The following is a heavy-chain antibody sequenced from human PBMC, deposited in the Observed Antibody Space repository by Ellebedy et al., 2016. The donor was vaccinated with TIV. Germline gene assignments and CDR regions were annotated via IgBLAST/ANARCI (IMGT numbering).Heavy chain of an antibody. CDR3: VRPHNSGWYVDY. V-gene: IGHV5-51*01. CDR1: GYSFTTHW. J-gene: IGHJ4*02. D-gene: IGHD6-25*01. Sequence: GESLKISCKASGYSFTTHWIGWLRQMPGKGLEWMGIIYPRDSDTRYSPSFQGHVTISADKSISTAYLQWSSLKASDTAMYYCVRPHNSGWYVDYWGQGTLVTVSS. CDR2: IYPRDSDT.